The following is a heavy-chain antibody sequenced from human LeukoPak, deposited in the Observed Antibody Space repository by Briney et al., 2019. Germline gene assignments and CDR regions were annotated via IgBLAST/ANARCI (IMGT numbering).Heavy chain of an antibody. CDR2: ITTGDGNT. CDR1: GXXFSXYT. V-gene: IGHV3-23*01. CDR3: AKDGGLWVSAHWGDS. J-gene: IGHJ4*02. D-gene: IGHD7-27*01. Sequence: GSLRLSCTAXGXXFSXYTMTXVRQAPXKXLKXXXTITTGDGNTYYADSVKGRFTVSRDDSKNTLYLQMNSLRAEDTAVYYCAKDGGLWVSAHWGDSWGRGTLVTVSS.